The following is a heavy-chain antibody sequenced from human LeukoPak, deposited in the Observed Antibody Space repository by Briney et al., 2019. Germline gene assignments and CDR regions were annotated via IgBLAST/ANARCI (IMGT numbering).Heavy chain of an antibody. CDR3: ARDIPRSY. CDR1: GFTFSSYD. J-gene: IGHJ4*02. Sequence: PGGSLSLSCAASGFTFSSYDMLWVRQAPGKGLEWGAVISYDGSNKYYADSVKGRFTISRDNSKNTLYLQMHSLRAEDTAVYYCARDIPRSYWGQGTLVTVSS. V-gene: IGHV3-30*04. CDR2: ISYDGSNK.